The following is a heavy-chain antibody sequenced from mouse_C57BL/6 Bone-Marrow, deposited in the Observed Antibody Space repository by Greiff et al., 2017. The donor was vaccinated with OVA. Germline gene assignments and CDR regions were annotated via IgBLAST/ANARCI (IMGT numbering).Heavy chain of an antibody. J-gene: IGHJ4*01. CDR1: GFTFSSYT. CDR2: ISGGGGNT. Sequence: EVKLMESGGGLVKPGGSLKLSCAASGFTFSSYTMSWVRQTPEKRLEWVATISGGGGNTYYPDSVKGRFTISRDNAKNTLYLQMSSLRSEDTALYYCAATVVNYAMDYWGQGTSVTVSS. CDR3: AATVVNYAMDY. V-gene: IGHV5-9*01. D-gene: IGHD1-1*01.